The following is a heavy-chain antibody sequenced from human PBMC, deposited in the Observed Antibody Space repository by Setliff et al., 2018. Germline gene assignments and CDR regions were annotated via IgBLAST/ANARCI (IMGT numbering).Heavy chain of an antibody. CDR3: AGGSMAAANRKGVFEY. CDR2: INPGGGSA. Sequence: GASVKVSCKASGYSLTRYYMHWVRQAPGQGLEWMGIINPGGGSASYAEKFQGRVTMTRDTSTSTFYMEVNILRSDDTAVYYCAGGSMAAANRKGVFEYWGQGTLVTVSS. CDR1: GYSLTRYY. J-gene: IGHJ4*02. D-gene: IGHD6-13*01. V-gene: IGHV1-46*01.